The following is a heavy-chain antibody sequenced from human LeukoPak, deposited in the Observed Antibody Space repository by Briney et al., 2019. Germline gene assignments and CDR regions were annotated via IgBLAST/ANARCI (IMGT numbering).Heavy chain of an antibody. CDR2: IYSGGST. V-gene: IGHV3-66*01. CDR3: ARASHYYDSSGYFSLDAFDI. CDR1: GFTVSSNY. D-gene: IGHD3-22*01. Sequence: PGGSLRLSCAASGFTVSSNYMSWVRQAPGKGLEWVSVIYSGGSTYYADSVKGRFTISRDNSKNTLYLQMNSLRAEDTAVYYCARASHYYDSSGYFSLDAFDIWGQGTMVTVSS. J-gene: IGHJ3*02.